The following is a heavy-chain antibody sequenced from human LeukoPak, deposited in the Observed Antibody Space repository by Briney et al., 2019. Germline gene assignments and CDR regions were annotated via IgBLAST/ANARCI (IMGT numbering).Heavy chain of an antibody. CDR2: ISGSGGST. J-gene: IGHJ5*02. CDR1: GFTFSSYA. V-gene: IGHV3-23*01. CDR3: AKYGVAAAGNWFDP. D-gene: IGHD6-13*01. Sequence: GRSLRLSCAASGFTFSSYAMSWVRQAPGKGLEWVSAISGSGGSTYYAGSVKGRFTISRDNSKNTLYLQMNSLRAEDTAVYYCAKYGVAAAGNWFDPWGQGTLVTVSS.